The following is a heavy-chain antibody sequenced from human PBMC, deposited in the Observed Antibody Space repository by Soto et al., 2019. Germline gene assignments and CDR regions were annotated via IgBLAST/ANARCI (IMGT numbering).Heavy chain of an antibody. Sequence: EVQLVESGGGLVQPGGSLRLSCVASGFTFSNYWMYWVRQAPGEGLVWVSRINNDGSVSSYADSVKGRLTISRDNVKNPLYLQMDRLRGGGTGCIFRARGDCCCCYRLSIAGFFFFFIGGWGKGAT. V-gene: IGHV3-74*01. D-gene: IGHD3-3*01. CDR1: GFTFSNYW. CDR2: INNDGSVS. CDR3: ARGDCCCCYRLSIAGFFFFFIGG. J-gene: IGHJ6*01.